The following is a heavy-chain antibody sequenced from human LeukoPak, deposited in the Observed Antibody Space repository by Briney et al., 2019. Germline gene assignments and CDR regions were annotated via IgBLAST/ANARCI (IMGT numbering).Heavy chain of an antibody. Sequence: PSQTLSLTCAISGDSVSSNSAAWNWIRQSPSRGLEWLGRTYYRSKWYNDYAVSVKSRITINPDTSKNQFSLQLNSVTPEDTAVYYCARVHFLGDCSSTSCLYYYGMDVWGQGTTVTVSS. D-gene: IGHD2-2*01. J-gene: IGHJ6*02. V-gene: IGHV6-1*01. CDR1: GDSVSSNSAA. CDR2: TYYRSKWYN. CDR3: ARVHFLGDCSSTSCLYYYGMDV.